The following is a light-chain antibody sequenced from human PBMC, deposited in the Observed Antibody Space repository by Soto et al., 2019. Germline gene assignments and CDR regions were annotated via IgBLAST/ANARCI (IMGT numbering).Light chain of an antibody. V-gene: IGKV3-20*01. CDR3: QQYGSSPPLT. CDR1: QSVSSSY. Sequence: IVLTQSPGTLSLSPGERATLSCRASQSVSSSYLAWYQQKPGQAPRLLIYGASSRATGIPDRFSGSGSGTDFTLTISRLEPEDFAVYSCQQYGSSPPLTFGGGTKVEIK. J-gene: IGKJ4*01. CDR2: GAS.